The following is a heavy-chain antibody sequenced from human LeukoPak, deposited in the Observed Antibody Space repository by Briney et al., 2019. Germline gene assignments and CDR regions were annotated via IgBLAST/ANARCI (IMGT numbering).Heavy chain of an antibody. CDR1: GGTFSAYA. D-gene: IGHD3-22*01. CDR3: ARVGYDSSGPQYYYYYMDV. J-gene: IGHJ6*03. Sequence: ASVKVSCKASGGTFSAYAISWVRQAPGQGLEWMGGIIPIFGTANYAQKFQGRVTITADESTSTAYMELSSLRSEDTAVYYCARVGYDSSGPQYYYYYMDVWGKGTTVTVSS. V-gene: IGHV1-69*13. CDR2: IIPIFGTA.